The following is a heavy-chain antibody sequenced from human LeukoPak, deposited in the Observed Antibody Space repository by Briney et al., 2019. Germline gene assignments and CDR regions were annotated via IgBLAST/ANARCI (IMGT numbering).Heavy chain of an antibody. CDR2: ISSSGSNI. CDR3: ARGYSGYDRKLYYYYYMDV. Sequence: PGGSLRLSGADSGFSFCEYSMSWIRQAPGKGLEWVSYISSSGSNIYSADSVKGRFTISRDTANKSLYIQINSLRAEDTAVYYCARGYSGYDRKLYYYYYMDVWGKGTTVTVSS. V-gene: IGHV3-11*01. CDR1: GFSFCEYS. D-gene: IGHD5-12*01. J-gene: IGHJ6*03.